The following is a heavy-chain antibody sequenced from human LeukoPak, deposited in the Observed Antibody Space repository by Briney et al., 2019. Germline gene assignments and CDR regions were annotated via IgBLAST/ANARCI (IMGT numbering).Heavy chain of an antibody. CDR3: ARDLSSTSNWELDY. V-gene: IGHV1-2*06. J-gene: IGHJ4*02. D-gene: IGHD7-27*01. CDR1: GYTFTGYF. Sequence: ASVKVSCKASGYTFTGYFMHWVRQAPGQGLEWMGRINPNSGDTEYAQTFQGRVTMTRDTSISTAYMDLSRLRSDDTAVYYRARDLSSTSNWELDYWGQGTLVTVSS. CDR2: INPNSGDT.